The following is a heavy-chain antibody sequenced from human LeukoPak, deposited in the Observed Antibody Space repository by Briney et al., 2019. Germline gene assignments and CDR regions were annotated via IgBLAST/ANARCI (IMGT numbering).Heavy chain of an antibody. Sequence: ASVKVSCKASGYTFTSYGISWVRQAPGQGLEWMGWISAYNGNTNYAQKLQGRVTMTTDTSTSTAYMELRSLRSEDTAVYYCARVGGMTTGSYYYYYMDVWGKGTTVTVSS. V-gene: IGHV1-18*01. D-gene: IGHD4-11*01. CDR3: ARVGGMTTGSYYYYYMDV. J-gene: IGHJ6*03. CDR2: ISAYNGNT. CDR1: GYTFTSYG.